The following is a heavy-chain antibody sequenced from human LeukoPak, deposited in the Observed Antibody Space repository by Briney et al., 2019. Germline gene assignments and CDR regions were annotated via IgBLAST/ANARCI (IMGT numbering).Heavy chain of an antibody. CDR1: GFTFSDYY. CDR2: ISSSGSTI. CDR3: ARESYDTLTSYSQNWIDL. Sequence: GGSLRLSCAASGFTFSDYYMNWIRQAPGKGLEWVSYISSSGSTIDYADSVKGRFTISRDNAKNSLYLQVNSLRAEDTAVYYCARESYDTLTSYSQNWIDLWGQGTLVIVSS. D-gene: IGHD3-9*01. V-gene: IGHV3-11*04. J-gene: IGHJ5*02.